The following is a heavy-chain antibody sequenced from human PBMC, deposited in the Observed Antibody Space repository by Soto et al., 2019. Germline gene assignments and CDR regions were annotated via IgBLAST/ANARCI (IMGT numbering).Heavy chain of an antibody. Sequence: AGSLRLSCAASGFPVSRHYMSWVRQAPGKGLEWVSVIYAGGNTYYAESVKGRFTISRDNSKNTLSLQMNSLRAEDSAVYYCARTFAGDYHLGLWGQGTRVTVSS. CDR2: IYAGGNT. V-gene: IGHV3-53*01. J-gene: IGHJ4*02. CDR1: GFPVSRHY. CDR3: ARTFAGDYHLGL. D-gene: IGHD3-16*01.